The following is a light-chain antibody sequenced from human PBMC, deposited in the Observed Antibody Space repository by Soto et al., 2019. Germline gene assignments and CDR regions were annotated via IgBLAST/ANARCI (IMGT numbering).Light chain of an antibody. CDR2: TSS. CDR3: QQLHSYPIT. CDR1: QGISSY. Sequence: DIQLTQSPSFLSASVGDRVTITCRASQGISSYLAWYQQRPGKAPNLLIHTSSTLQSGVPPRFSGSGSGTEFTLTISSLQPEDFATYYCQQLHSYPITFGQGTRLEI. J-gene: IGKJ5*01. V-gene: IGKV1-9*01.